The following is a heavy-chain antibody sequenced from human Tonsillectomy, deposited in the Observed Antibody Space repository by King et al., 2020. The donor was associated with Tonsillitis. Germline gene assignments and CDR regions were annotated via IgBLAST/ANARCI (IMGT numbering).Heavy chain of an antibody. Sequence: VQLVESGAEVKKPGSSVRVSCKASGGTFSSYVISWVRQAPGQGLEWMGAIMPALGTVNFSQKFQERVTITADESTSTVYMELSRLTSEDTAMYYCACSVVWCEPWGQGTLVTVSS. J-gene: IGHJ5*02. D-gene: IGHD3-10*02. CDR2: IMPALGTV. CDR1: GGTFSSYV. V-gene: IGHV1-69*01. CDR3: ACSVVWCEP.